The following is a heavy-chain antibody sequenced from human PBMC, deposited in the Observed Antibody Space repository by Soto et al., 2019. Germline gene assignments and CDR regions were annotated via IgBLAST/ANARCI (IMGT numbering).Heavy chain of an antibody. CDR2: ISGGGSTT. CDR1: GFMFGSYA. D-gene: IGHD6-19*01. V-gene: IGHV3-23*01. CDR3: AKARKYSSPYDS. Sequence: EVQLLASGGGLVQPGGSLRLSCATSGFMFGSYAMNWVRQAPGKGLEWVSVISGGGSTTNYADSVRGRFTTSRDSSTDTVYLQMYSLRVEDTAVYYCAKARKYSSPYDSWGQGTLVTVSS. J-gene: IGHJ5*01.